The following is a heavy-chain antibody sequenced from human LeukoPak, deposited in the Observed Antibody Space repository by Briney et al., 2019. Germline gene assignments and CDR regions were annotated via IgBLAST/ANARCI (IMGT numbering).Heavy chain of an antibody. J-gene: IGHJ4*02. CDR2: IYWSDDK. CDR1: GFSLSTSGVG. CDR3: AHRRGGSGSYGMSY. D-gene: IGHD3-10*01. Sequence: SGPALVNPTQTLTLTCTFSGFSLSTSGVGVGWIRQPPGKALEWLALIYWSDDKRYRPSLKSRLTITKDTSKNQVVLTMTNMDPVDTATYYCAHRRGGSGSYGMSYWGQGTLVTVSS. V-gene: IGHV2-5*01.